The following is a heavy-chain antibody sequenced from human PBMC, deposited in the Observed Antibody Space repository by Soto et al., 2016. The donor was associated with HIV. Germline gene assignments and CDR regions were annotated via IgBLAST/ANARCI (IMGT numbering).Heavy chain of an antibody. J-gene: IGHJ1*01. CDR2: ISGSGSST. CDR3: AKLGWEQQEFPERYFQH. D-gene: IGHD1-26*01. Sequence: EVQLLESGGGLVQPGGSLRLSCAASGFTFNSYAMSWVRQAPGKGLEWVSTISGSGSSTYFADSVKGRFTISRDNSKKTLYLQMNSLKAEDTAVYYCAKLGWEQQEFPERYFQHWGQGTLVTVSS. CDR1: GFTFNSYA. V-gene: IGHV3-23*01.